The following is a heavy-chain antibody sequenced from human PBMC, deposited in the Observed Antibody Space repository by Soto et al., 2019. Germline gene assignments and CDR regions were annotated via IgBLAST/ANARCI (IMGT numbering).Heavy chain of an antibody. CDR2: IYHSGST. CDR3: ARARITMVREVIKYNMDV. D-gene: IGHD3-10*01. CDR1: GGSISSSNW. Sequence: PSETLSLTCAVSGGSISSSNWWSWVRQPPGKGLEWIGEIYHSGSTHSNPSLQSRVTISVDTSKNQFSLKLSSVTAADTGIYYCARARITMVREVIKYNMDVWGQGTTVTVSS. J-gene: IGHJ6*02. V-gene: IGHV4-4*02.